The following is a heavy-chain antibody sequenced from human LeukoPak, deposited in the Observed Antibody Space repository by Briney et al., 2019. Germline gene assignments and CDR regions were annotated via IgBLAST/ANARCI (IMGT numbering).Heavy chain of an antibody. CDR1: GGTFSSYA. Sequence: GASVTVSCKASGGTFSSYAISWVRQAPGQGLEWMGGIIPIFGTANYAQKFQGRVTITADESTSTAYMELSSLRSEDTAVYYCATTPRRDYYDSSGYYPDPTFDYWGQGTLVTVSS. CDR2: IIPIFGTA. J-gene: IGHJ4*02. D-gene: IGHD3-22*01. V-gene: IGHV1-69*13. CDR3: ATTPRRDYYDSSGYYPDPTFDY.